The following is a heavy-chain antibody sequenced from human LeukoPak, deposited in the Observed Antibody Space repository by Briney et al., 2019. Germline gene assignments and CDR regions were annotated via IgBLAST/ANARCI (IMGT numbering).Heavy chain of an antibody. CDR3: AKDAQRSGYPA. CDR2: ISWNSGSI. J-gene: IGHJ5*02. V-gene: IGHV3-9*01. Sequence: GGSLRLSCAASGFTFDDYAMHWVRQAPGEGLEWVSGISWNSGSIGYADSVKGRFTISRDNAKNSLYLQMNSLRAEDTALYYCAKDAQRSGYPAWGQGTLVTVSS. D-gene: IGHD3-22*01. CDR1: GFTFDDYA.